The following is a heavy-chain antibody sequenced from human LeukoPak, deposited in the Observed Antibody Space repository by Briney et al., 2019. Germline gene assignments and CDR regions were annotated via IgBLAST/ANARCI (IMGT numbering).Heavy chain of an antibody. Sequence: GGSLRLSCAASGFTVSSKYMSWIRQAPGKGLEWVSVIYSGGTTYYAESVKGRFTISRHNSKNTLYLQMNSLRAEDTAVYYCAREFTGYFDYWGQGTLVTVSS. CDR3: AREFTGYFDY. D-gene: IGHD2-8*02. V-gene: IGHV3-53*04. J-gene: IGHJ4*02. CDR1: GFTVSSKY. CDR2: IYSGGTT.